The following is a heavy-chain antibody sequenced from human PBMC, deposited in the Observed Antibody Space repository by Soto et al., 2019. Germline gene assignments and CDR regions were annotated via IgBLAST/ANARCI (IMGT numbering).Heavy chain of an antibody. V-gene: IGHV3-30*18. CDR3: AKINGSGWYFDY. J-gene: IGHJ4*02. CDR2: ISYDGSNK. Sequence: GGALRLSCAASGFTFSSYGMHWVRQAPGKGLEWVAVISYDGSNKYYADSVKGRFTISRDNSKNTLYLQMNSLRAEDTAVYHCAKINGSGWYFDYWGRGTLVTVSS. CDR1: GFTFSSYG. D-gene: IGHD6-19*01.